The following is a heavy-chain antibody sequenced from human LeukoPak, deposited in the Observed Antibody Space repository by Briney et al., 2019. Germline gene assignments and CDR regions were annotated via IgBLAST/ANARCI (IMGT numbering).Heavy chain of an antibody. J-gene: IGHJ4*02. CDR1: AFTFRSYA. D-gene: IGHD6-13*01. Sequence: GGSLRLSCAASAFTFRSYAMSWVRQAGGKGLEWVSAISGSGGSTYYADSVKGRFTISRDNSKNSLYLQMNSLRTEDTALYYCAKADLGKYSSSWYYFDYWGQGTLVTVSS. CDR2: ISGSGGST. V-gene: IGHV3-23*01. CDR3: AKADLGKYSSSWYYFDY.